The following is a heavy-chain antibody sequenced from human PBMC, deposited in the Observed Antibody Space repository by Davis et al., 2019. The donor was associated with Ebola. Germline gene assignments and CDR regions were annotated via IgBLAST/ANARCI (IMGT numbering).Heavy chain of an antibody. J-gene: IGHJ4*02. CDR2: IYYSGST. D-gene: IGHD3-22*01. CDR1: GGSISSGDYY. CDR3: ARVYYVRYYDSPGGGFDY. V-gene: IGHV4-30-4*02. Sequence: PSETLSLTCTLSGGSISSGDYYWSWIRQPPGKGLEWIAYIYYSGSTYYNPSLKSRVTISVDTSKNQFSLKLSSVTAADTAVYYCARVYYVRYYDSPGGGFDYWGQGTLVTVSS.